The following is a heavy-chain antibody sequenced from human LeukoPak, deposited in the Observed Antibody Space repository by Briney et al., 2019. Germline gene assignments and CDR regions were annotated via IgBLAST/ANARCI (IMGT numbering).Heavy chain of an antibody. CDR1: GGSFSGYY. D-gene: IGHD5-18*01. CDR2: INHSGST. V-gene: IGHV4-34*01. J-gene: IGHJ6*03. CDR3: ASSTIQLWLGHYYMDV. Sequence: PSETLSLTCAVYGGSFSGYYWSWIRQPPGKGLEWIGEINHSGSTNYNPSLKSRVTISVDTSKNQFSLKLSSVTAADTAVYYCASSTIQLWLGHYYMDVWGKGTTVTVSS.